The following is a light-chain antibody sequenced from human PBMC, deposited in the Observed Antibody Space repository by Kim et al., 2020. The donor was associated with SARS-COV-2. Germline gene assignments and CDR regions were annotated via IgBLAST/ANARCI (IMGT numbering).Light chain of an antibody. V-gene: IGKV1-5*01. Sequence: DIQMTQSPSTLSASVGDRVTITCRASQNINSWLAWFQQKPGKAPKLLILDASNLESGVPSRFSGSGSGTEFTLTISSLQPDDFATYYCQQYNTYCTFGQGTKLEI. CDR2: DAS. CDR3: QQYNTYCT. J-gene: IGKJ2*02. CDR1: QNINSW.